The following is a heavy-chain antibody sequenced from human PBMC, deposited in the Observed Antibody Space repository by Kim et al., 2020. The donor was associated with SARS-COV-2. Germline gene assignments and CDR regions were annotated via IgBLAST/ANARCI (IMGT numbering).Heavy chain of an antibody. Sequence: GGSLRLSCAASGFTFSDFSMSWIRQAPGKGLEWLSYISGSGSAIYYADSVKGRFTISRDNAKNSLYLQMNSLRFEDTAVYYCAKGSLWGGDYWGQGTLVT. D-gene: IGHD3-10*01. V-gene: IGHV3-11*01. J-gene: IGHJ4*02. CDR1: GFTFSDFS. CDR2: ISGSGSAI. CDR3: AKGSLWGGDY.